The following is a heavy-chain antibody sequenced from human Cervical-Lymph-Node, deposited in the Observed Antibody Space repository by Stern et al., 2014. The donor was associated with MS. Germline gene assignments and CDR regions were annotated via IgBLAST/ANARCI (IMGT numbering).Heavy chain of an antibody. CDR3: ARIPHSGYLDYQYGMDV. D-gene: IGHD5-12*01. V-gene: IGHV5-51*03. J-gene: IGHJ6*02. CDR2: IYPGDSDT. Sequence: EVQLVESGAEVKKPGESLKISCEGSGYSFTTYWIGWVRQMPGKGLEWMGIIYPGDSDTRYNPSFQGQVTVSADNSINTAYLQWRSLKASDTATYYCARIPHSGYLDYQYGMDVWGQGTTVTVSS. CDR1: GYSFTTYW.